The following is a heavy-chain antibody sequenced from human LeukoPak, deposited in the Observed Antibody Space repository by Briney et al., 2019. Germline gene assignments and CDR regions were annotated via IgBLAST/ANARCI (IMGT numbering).Heavy chain of an antibody. V-gene: IGHV3-11*04. CDR3: VGESSSSTDY. CDR2: ISGSGTSI. D-gene: IGHD5/OR15-5a*01. J-gene: IGHJ4*02. CDR1: GFTFSDYY. Sequence: PGGSLRLSCAASGFTFSDYYMSWVRQAPGKGLEWVSYISGSGTSIYYADSVKGRFTISRDNAKNSLYLQIGSLRAQDTAVYDCVGESSSSTDYWGERTLVTVSS.